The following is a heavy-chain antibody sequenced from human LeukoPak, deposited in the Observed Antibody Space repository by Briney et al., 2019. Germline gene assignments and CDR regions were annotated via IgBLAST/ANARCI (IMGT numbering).Heavy chain of an antibody. CDR3: AKDRLPDYGDYVQPVDY. Sequence: GGSLRLSCAASGFTFSDYGMSWVRQAPGKGLEWVANIKQDANEEYYVDSVKGRFTISRDNARNSLYLQMNSLRAEDTAVYYCAKDRLPDYGDYVQPVDYWGQGTLVTVSS. CDR1: GFTFSDYG. V-gene: IGHV3-7*01. CDR2: IKQDANEE. J-gene: IGHJ4*02. D-gene: IGHD4-17*01.